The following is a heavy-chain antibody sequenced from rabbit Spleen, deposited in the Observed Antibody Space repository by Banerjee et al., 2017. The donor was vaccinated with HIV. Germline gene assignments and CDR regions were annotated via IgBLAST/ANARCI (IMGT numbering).Heavy chain of an antibody. J-gene: IGHJ4*01. CDR3: ARDLPDVIGWNFNL. D-gene: IGHD1-1*01. V-gene: IGHV1S45*01. Sequence: QEQLEESGGGLVKPEGSLTLTCKASGVSFSDKDVMCWVRQAPGKGLEWIACIYSGRSGSTYYASWAKGRFTISRSTSLNTVTLQMTSLTAADTTTYFCARDLPDVIGWNFNLWGPGTLVTVS. CDR2: IYSGRSGST. CDR1: GVSFSDKDV.